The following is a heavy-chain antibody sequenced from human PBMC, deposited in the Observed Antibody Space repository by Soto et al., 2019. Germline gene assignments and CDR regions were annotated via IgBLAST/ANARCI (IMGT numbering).Heavy chain of an antibody. V-gene: IGHV3-53*01. CDR1: GFIVSSNY. CDR3: SSDDHCRGSQH. CDR2: IYSGGSA. J-gene: IGHJ1*01. D-gene: IGHD3-16*01. Sequence: GGSMRLPCAAAGFIVSSNYMSWVRQAPGKGLEWVSVIYSGGSANYADSVKGRFTISRDDSKNTLYLQMNSLRAEDTAGSCCSSDDHCRGSQH.